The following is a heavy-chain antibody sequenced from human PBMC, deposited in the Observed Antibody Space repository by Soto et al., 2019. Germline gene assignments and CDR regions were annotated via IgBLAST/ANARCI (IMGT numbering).Heavy chain of an antibody. D-gene: IGHD7-27*01. J-gene: IGHJ4*02. CDR3: PKDDATGGGLGY. Sequence: QVQLVESWGGVVQPGRSLRLTCAATGFTFSSYGMHWVRQAPGKGLEWVAVISYDGSNKYYADSVKGRFTISRDNSKNTLYLQMNSLRAEDTAVYYCPKDDATGGGLGYCRQGTLVTVSS. V-gene: IGHV3-30*18. CDR2: ISYDGSNK. CDR1: GFTFSSYG.